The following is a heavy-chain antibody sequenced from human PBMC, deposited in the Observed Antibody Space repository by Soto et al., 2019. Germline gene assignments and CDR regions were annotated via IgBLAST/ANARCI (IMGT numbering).Heavy chain of an antibody. CDR3: ARYRREAVAGYTLDN. CDR1: GAPITWGDYS. D-gene: IGHD6-13*01. CDR2: IFHGGST. V-gene: IGHV4-30-2*01. Sequence: SETLSLTCAISGAPITWGDYSWNWIRQPPGKGLEWIGYIFHGGSTNYNPSLKSRVTISEDTSKSQFSLKVNSMTAADTAVYYCARYRREAVAGYTLDNWGQGILVTVSS. J-gene: IGHJ4*02.